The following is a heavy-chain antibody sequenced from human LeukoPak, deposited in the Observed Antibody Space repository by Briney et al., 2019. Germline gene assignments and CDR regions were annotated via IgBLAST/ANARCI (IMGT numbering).Heavy chain of an antibody. CDR3: AKAKAPFYGRYFDY. D-gene: IGHD1-14*01. V-gene: IGHV3-30*18. Sequence: GGSLRLSCAASGFTFSSYGMHWVRQAPGKGLGWVAVISYDGSNKYYADSVKGRFTISRDNSKNTLYLQMNSLRAEDTAVYYCAKAKAPFYGRYFDYWGQGTLVTVSS. CDR1: GFTFSSYG. J-gene: IGHJ4*02. CDR2: ISYDGSNK.